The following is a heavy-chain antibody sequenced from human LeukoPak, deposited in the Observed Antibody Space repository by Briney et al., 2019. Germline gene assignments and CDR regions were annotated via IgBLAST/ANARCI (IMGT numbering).Heavy chain of an antibody. CDR3: ARNVYRTFDS. CDR1: GFTFSTYW. D-gene: IGHD1-14*01. V-gene: IGHV3-7*01. CDR2: IKQDGSEK. J-gene: IGHJ4*02. Sequence: TGGSLRLSCAASGFTFSTYWMSWVRQAPGKGLEWVANIKQDGSEKYYEDSVKDRFTISRDNAKNSLYLQMNSLRVEDTAVYYCARNVYRTFDSWDQGTLVTVSS.